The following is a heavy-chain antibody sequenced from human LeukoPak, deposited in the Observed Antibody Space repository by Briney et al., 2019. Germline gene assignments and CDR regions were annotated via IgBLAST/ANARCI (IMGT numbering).Heavy chain of an antibody. V-gene: IGHV4-34*01. CDR3: ARILTGYCSSTSCYSRGFDP. CDR1: GGSFSGYY. Sequence: SETLSLTCAVYGGSFSGYYWSWIRQPPGKGLEWIGEINHSGSTNYNPSLKSRVTISVDTSKNQFSLKLSSVTAADTAVYYCARILTGYCSSTSCYSRGFDPWGQGILVTVSS. J-gene: IGHJ5*02. CDR2: INHSGST. D-gene: IGHD2-2*02.